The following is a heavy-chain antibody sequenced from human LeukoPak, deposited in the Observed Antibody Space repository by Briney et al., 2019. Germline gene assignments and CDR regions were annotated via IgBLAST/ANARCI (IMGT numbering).Heavy chain of an antibody. J-gene: IGHJ4*02. CDR2: ISSSSSYI. D-gene: IGHD6-19*01. CDR1: GFTFSSYS. Sequence: GGSLGLSCAASGFTFSSYSMNWVRQAPGKGLEWVSSISSSSSYIYYADSVKGRFTISGDNAKNSLYLQMNSLRAEDTAVYYCARVLAVAGGYWGQGTLVTVSS. CDR3: ARVLAVAGGY. V-gene: IGHV3-21*01.